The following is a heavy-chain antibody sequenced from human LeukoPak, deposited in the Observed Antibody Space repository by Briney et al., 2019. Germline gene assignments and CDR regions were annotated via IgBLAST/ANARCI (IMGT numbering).Heavy chain of an antibody. Sequence: GGSLRLSCSASGFTFSTYVMHWVRQALGKGLEYVSAISSNGDNTYYADSVKGRFTISRDNSKNTLYLQMSSLRADDTAVYYCVRGTGYWGQGTLVTVSS. J-gene: IGHJ4*02. CDR1: GFTFSTYV. CDR2: ISSNGDNT. CDR3: VRGTGY. V-gene: IGHV3-64D*06.